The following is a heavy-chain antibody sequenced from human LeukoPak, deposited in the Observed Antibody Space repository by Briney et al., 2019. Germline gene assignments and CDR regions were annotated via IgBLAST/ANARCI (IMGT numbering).Heavy chain of an antibody. J-gene: IGHJ6*03. Sequence: SETLSLTCTVSGGSISSYYWSWIRQPPGKGLEWIGYIYYSGSTNYNPSLKSRVTISVDTSKNQFSLKLSSVTAADTAVFYCARGRRDSYSNYHMDVWGKGTTVTVSS. V-gene: IGHV4-59*08. D-gene: IGHD4-11*01. CDR2: IYYSGST. CDR3: ARGRRDSYSNYHMDV. CDR1: GGSISSYY.